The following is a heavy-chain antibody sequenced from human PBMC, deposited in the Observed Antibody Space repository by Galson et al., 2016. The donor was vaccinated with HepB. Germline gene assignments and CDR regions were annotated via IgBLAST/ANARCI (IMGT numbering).Heavy chain of an antibody. J-gene: IGHJ5*02. V-gene: IGHV5-51*01. CDR3: ARLLGRIMVRDSRWFGP. CDR2: IYPDDSDT. CDR1: GYSFASNW. D-gene: IGHD3-10*01. Sequence: QSGAEVKKPGESLKISCKASGYSFASNWIGWVRQMPGKGLEWMGIIYPDDSDTRYSPSFQGQVTISVDKTISTAYLQWSSLKASDTAIYYCARLLGRIMVRDSRWFGPWGQGTLVTVSS.